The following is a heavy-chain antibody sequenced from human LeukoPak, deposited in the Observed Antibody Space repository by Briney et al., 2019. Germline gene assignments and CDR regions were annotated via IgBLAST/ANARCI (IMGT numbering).Heavy chain of an antibody. Sequence: PSQTLSLTCTVSGGSISSARYYWSWIRQPPGTGLEWIVFIYYSGSNNYNPSLKSRVTISVDTSKNQFSLKLSSVTAADTAVYYCARSSNCSGGSCYYYYMDVWGKGTTVTVSS. J-gene: IGHJ6*03. V-gene: IGHV4-61*01. D-gene: IGHD2-15*01. CDR1: GGSISSARYY. CDR3: ARSSNCSGGSCYYYYMDV. CDR2: IYYSGSN.